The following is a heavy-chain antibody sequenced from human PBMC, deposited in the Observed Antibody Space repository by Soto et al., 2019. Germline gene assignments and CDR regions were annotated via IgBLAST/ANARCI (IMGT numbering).Heavy chain of an antibody. CDR3: ANDLREMATIRPDY. J-gene: IGHJ4*02. CDR2: ISYDGIDK. D-gene: IGHD5-12*01. CDR1: GFTFSSFG. V-gene: IGHV3-30*18. Sequence: QVQLVESGGGVVQPGTSLRLSCAASGFTFSSFGIHWVRQAPGKGLEWVAVISYDGIDKNYGDSVKGRFTISRENSTNMVYLQMNSLRIEDTAVYPCANDLREMATIRPDYWGQGVLVAVSS.